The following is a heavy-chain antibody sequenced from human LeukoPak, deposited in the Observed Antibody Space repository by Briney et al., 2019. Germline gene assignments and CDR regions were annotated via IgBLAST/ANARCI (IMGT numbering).Heavy chain of an antibody. J-gene: IGHJ4*02. D-gene: IGHD1-26*01. Sequence: GGCLRLSCAASGFSFGHYWMSWVRQTPGMGLEWVANIKQDESEKYYMDSVKGRFIISRDNAKNSLYLQMNSLRAEDTAVYYCARGLTSGSYYNVLDYWGQGTLVTVSS. CDR1: GFSFGHYW. V-gene: IGHV3-7*01. CDR3: ARGLTSGSYYNVLDY. CDR2: IKQDESEK.